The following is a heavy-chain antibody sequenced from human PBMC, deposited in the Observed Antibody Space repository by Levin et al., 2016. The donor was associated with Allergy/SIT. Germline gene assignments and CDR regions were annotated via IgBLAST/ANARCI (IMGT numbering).Heavy chain of an antibody. Sequence: WVRQAPGQGLECMGIINPSGGRTSYAQSFQGRVTMTRDTSTSTVYMELSSLRSEDTAVYYCARHSSWSIYYYYGMDVWGQGTTVTVSS. J-gene: IGHJ6*02. V-gene: IGHV1-46*01. CDR2: INPSGGRT. CDR3: ARHSSWSIYYYYGMDV. D-gene: IGHD6-13*01.